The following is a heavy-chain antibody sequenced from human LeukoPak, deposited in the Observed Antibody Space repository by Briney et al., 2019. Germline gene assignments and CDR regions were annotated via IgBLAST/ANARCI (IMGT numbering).Heavy chain of an antibody. CDR2: IWYDGSNK. CDR1: GFIFSSYG. D-gene: IGHD4-17*01. J-gene: IGHJ4*02. V-gene: IGHV3-33*06. Sequence: GGSLRLSCAVSGFIFSSYGMHWVRQAPGKGLEWVAVIWYDGSNKYYADSVKGRFTISRDNSKNTLYLQMNSLRADDTAVYYCAKGTVYGDGYYFDYWGQGTLVTVSS. CDR3: AKGTVYGDGYYFDY.